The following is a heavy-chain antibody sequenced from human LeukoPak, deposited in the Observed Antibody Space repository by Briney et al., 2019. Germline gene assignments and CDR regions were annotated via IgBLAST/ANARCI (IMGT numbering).Heavy chain of an antibody. CDR2: ISGSGGST. CDR3: AKGGTVVARLIASD. J-gene: IGHJ4*02. CDR1: GFTFSSYA. Sequence: PGGSLRLSCAASGFTFSSYAMSWVRQAPGKGREWVSAISGSGGSTYYADSVKGRFTISRDNSRTTVYLQMNSLRAEDTAVYYCAKGGTVVARLIASDWGQGTLVTVSS. V-gene: IGHV3-23*01. D-gene: IGHD5-12*01.